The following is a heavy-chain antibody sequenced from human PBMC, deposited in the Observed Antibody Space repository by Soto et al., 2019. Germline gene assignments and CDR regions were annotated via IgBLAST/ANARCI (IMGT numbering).Heavy chain of an antibody. Sequence: PSETLSLTCTVSGGSIRSHYWGWIRQPPGKGLEWIGYIYYSGSINYSPSLKSRVSISVDTSKNQFSLKLSSVTAADTAVYYCARVLTTVRYYYYYGMDVWGQGTTVTVSS. D-gene: IGHD4-17*01. V-gene: IGHV4-59*11. CDR1: GGSIRSHY. CDR3: ARVLTTVRYYYYYGMDV. J-gene: IGHJ6*02. CDR2: IYYSGSI.